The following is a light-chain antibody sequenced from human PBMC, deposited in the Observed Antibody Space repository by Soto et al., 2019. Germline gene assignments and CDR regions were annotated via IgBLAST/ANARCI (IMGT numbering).Light chain of an antibody. V-gene: IGKV3-15*01. CDR2: GAS. CDR1: QSVGRN. CDR3: QQYNHWPPLT. J-gene: IGKJ4*01. Sequence: EIVMTQSPPTLSVSPGERATLSCRASQSVGRNLAWYQQKPGQAPRLLIYGASTRATGIPARFSGSGSGTEFTLTISSLQSEDFAIYSCQQYNHWPPLTFGGGTKVEIK.